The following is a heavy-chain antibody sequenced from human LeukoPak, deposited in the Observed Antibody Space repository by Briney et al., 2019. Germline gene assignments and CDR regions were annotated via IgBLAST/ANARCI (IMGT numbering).Heavy chain of an antibody. D-gene: IGHD3-10*01. V-gene: IGHV4-59*01. J-gene: IGHJ4*02. CDR1: GGSISSYY. CDR3: ARGMRFGEFFFDY. Sequence: SETLSLTCTVSGGSISSYYWSWIRQPPGKGLEWIGYIYYSGSTNYNPSLESRVTISVDTSENQFSLKLSSVTAADTAVYYCARGMRFGEFFFDYWGQGTLVTVSS. CDR2: IYYSGST.